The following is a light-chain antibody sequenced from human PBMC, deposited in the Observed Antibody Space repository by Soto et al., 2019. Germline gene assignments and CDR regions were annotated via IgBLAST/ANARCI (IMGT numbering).Light chain of an antibody. J-gene: IGLJ3*02. CDR2: HDS. CDR1: NIGSKS. Sequence: SYELTQPPSVSVAPGQTARITCGESNIGSKSGHWYQQKPGQAPVLVVSHDSDRPSGIPERFSGSNSGNTATLTISRVDAGDEADYFCQVWDSYSDHVVFGGGTKLTVL. V-gene: IGLV3-21*02. CDR3: QVWDSYSDHVV.